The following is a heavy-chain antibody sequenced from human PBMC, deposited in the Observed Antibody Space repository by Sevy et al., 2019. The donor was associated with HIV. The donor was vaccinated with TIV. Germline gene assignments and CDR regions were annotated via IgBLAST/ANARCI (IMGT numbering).Heavy chain of an antibody. D-gene: IGHD6-13*01. CDR3: AREAAATRGMDV. J-gene: IGHJ6*04. Sequence: GGSLRLSCAASGFTFSKYSMSWVRQPPGKGLEWVSTLSFGCGEINYADSVKGRFTISRDNSKSSVYLQMNNLRPEDTAVYYCAREAAATRGMDVWGKGTTVTVSS. CDR2: LSFGCGEI. V-gene: IGHV3-23*01. CDR1: GFTFSKYS.